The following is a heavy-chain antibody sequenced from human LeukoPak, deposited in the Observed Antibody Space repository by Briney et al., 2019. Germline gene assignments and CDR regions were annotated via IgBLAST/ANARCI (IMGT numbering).Heavy chain of an antibody. CDR3: ASWITLGRVIVDDWFDP. D-gene: IGHD3-16*02. CDR2: INPNSGGT. CDR1: GYTFTGYY. J-gene: IGHJ5*02. V-gene: IGHV1-2*02. Sequence: ASVKVSCTASGYTFTGYYMHWVRHAPGQGLEWMGGINPNSGGTNYAQKFQGGVTRKSDTSISTAYMELSRLRSDDTAVYYWASWITLGRVIVDDWFDPWGQGTLVTVSP.